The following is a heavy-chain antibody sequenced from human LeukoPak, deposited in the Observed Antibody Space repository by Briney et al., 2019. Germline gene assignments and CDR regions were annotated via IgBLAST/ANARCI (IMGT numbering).Heavy chain of an antibody. D-gene: IGHD1-1*01. J-gene: IGHJ6*02. CDR2: MNPNSGNT. CDR1: GYTFTSYD. CDR3: ARGKLERRGIYGMDV. Sequence: ASVKVSCKASGYTFTSYDINWVRQATGQGLEWMGWMNPNSGNTGYAQKIQGRVTMTRNTSISTAYMELSSLRSEDTAVYYCARGKLERRGIYGMDVWGQGTTVTVSS. V-gene: IGHV1-8*01.